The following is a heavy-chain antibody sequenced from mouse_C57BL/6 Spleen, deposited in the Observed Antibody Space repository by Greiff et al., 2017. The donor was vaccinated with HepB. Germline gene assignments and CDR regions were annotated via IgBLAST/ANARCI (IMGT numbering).Heavy chain of an antibody. V-gene: IGHV1-64*01. CDR2: IHPNSGST. D-gene: IGHD2-5*01. CDR3: VYYSNYVLDY. Sequence: QVQLQQPGAELVKPGASVKLSCKASGYTLTSYWMHWVKQRPGQGLEWIGMIHPNSGSTNYNEKFKSKATLTVDKSSSTAYMQLSSLTSEDSAVYYCVYYSNYVLDYWGQGTTLTVSS. CDR1: GYTLTSYW. J-gene: IGHJ2*01.